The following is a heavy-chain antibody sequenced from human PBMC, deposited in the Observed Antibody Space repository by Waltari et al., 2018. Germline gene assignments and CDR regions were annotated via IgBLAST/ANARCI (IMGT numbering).Heavy chain of an antibody. CDR3: VRSKDGYNLVADY. V-gene: IGHV3-74*01. D-gene: IGHD5-12*01. Sequence: EVQLVESGGGLVQTGGSLRLSCAASGFTFSSYWMHWVRQAPGKGLVWVSSINSDGSSTSYADSVKGRFTISRDNAKNTLYLQMNSLRAEDTAVYYCVRSKDGYNLVADYWGQGSLVTVSS. CDR1: GFTFSSYW. CDR2: INSDGSST. J-gene: IGHJ4*02.